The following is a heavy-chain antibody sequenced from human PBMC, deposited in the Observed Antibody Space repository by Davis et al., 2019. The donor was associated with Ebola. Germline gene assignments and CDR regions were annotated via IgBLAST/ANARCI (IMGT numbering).Heavy chain of an antibody. D-gene: IGHD4-17*01. Sequence: ASVKVSCKASGYTFTSYYMHWVRQAPGQGLEWMGIINPSGGSTSYAQKFQGRVTMTRDTSTSTVYMELSSLRSDDTAVYYCARDGAVTFGMDVWGQGTTVTVSS. J-gene: IGHJ6*02. CDR2: INPSGGST. CDR1: GYTFTSYY. V-gene: IGHV1-46*01. CDR3: ARDGAVTFGMDV.